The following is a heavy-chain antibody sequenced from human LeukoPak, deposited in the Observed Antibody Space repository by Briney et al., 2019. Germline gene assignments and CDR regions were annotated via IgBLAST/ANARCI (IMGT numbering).Heavy chain of an antibody. CDR3: ASTPTYYYDSSGYKYYYYGMDV. V-gene: IGHV1-3*01. Sequence: ASVKVSCKASGYTFTSYAMHWVRQAPGQRLEWMGWINAGNGNTKYSQKFQGRVTITRDTSASTAYMELSSLRSEDTAVYCCASTPTYYYDSSGYKYYYYGMDVWGQGTTVTVSS. D-gene: IGHD3-22*01. J-gene: IGHJ6*02. CDR1: GYTFTSYA. CDR2: INAGNGNT.